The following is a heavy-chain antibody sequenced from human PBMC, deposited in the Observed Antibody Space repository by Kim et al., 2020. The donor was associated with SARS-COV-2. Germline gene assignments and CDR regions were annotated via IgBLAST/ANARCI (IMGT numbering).Heavy chain of an antibody. D-gene: IGHD5-18*01. CDR3: ARTTDMVFFDY. J-gene: IGHJ4*02. CDR2: T. Sequence: TNYNPSLKSRVTISVDTSKNQFSLKLSSVTAADTAVYYCARTTDMVFFDYWGQGTLVTVSS. V-gene: IGHV4-59*01.